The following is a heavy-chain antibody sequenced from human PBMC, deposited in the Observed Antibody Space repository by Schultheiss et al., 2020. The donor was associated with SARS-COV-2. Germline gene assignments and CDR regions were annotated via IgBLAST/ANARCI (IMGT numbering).Heavy chain of an antibody. V-gene: IGHV4-39*07. Sequence: WIRQPPGKGLEWIGKIYYNGITYYNPSLTSRVTISVDTSKSQFSLKLNSVTAADTAVYYCARGFGAGPFDIWGQGTTVTVSS. CDR2: IYYNGIT. D-gene: IGHD3-10*01. CDR3: ARGFGAGPFDI. J-gene: IGHJ3*02.